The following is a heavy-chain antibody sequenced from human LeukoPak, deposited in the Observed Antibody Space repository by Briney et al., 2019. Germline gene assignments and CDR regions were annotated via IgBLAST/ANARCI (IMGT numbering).Heavy chain of an antibody. J-gene: IGHJ3*02. Sequence: SETLSLTCTVSGGSISRYYWSWIRQPAGKGLEWIGRIYTSGSTNYNPSLKSRVTMSVDTSKNQFSLKLSSVTAADTAVYYCARVRAYYYDSSGIDAFDIWGQGTMVTVSS. D-gene: IGHD3-22*01. CDR3: ARVRAYYYDSSGIDAFDI. CDR1: GGSISRYY. V-gene: IGHV4-4*07. CDR2: IYTSGST.